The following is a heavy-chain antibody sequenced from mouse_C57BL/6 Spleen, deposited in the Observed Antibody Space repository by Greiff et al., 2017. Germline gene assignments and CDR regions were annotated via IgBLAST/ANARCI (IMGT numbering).Heavy chain of an antibody. CDR3: ARIYYYGSSYFDY. V-gene: IGHV1-9*01. CDR2: ILPGSGNT. D-gene: IGHD1-1*01. CDR1: GYTFTGYR. Sequence: VQLQESGAELMKPGASVKLSCKATGYTFTGYRIEWVKQRPGHGLEWIGEILPGSGNTNYNEKFKGKATFTADTSSNTAYMQLSSLTTEDSAIYYCARIYYYGSSYFDYWGQGTTLTVSS. J-gene: IGHJ2*01.